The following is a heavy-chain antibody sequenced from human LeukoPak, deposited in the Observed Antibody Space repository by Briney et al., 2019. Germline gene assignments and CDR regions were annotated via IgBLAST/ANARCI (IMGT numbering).Heavy chain of an antibody. CDR2: ITPSVDTT. CDR3: VREESGGYFDY. Sequence: ASVKVSCKASGYTFTNYLLHWVRQAPGQRLEWVGRITPSVDTTKNAQKFRDRVTMTRDTSTSTVYMELSSLRSEDTAVYHCVREESGGYFDYWGQGTLVTVSS. D-gene: IGHD2-8*02. CDR1: GYTFTNYL. V-gene: IGHV1-46*01. J-gene: IGHJ4*02.